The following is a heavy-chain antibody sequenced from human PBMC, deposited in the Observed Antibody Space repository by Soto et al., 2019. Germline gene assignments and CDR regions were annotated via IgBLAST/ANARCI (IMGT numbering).Heavy chain of an antibody. CDR3: ARVRRDGYNFYAFDI. CDR2: INPNSGGT. D-gene: IGHD5-12*01. V-gene: IGHV1-2*04. J-gene: IGHJ3*02. CDR1: GYTFTGYY. Sequence: QVQLVQSGAEVKKPGASVKVACKASGYTFTGYYMHWVRQAPGQGLEGRGWINPNSGGTNYAQKFQGWVTMTRDTSIRTAYIELSRLRSDDTAVYYCARVRRDGYNFYAFDIWGQGTMVTVSS.